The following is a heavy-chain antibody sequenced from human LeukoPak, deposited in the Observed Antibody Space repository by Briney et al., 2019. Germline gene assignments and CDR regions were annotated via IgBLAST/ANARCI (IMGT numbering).Heavy chain of an antibody. D-gene: IGHD6-13*01. CDR3: ARDFAAGSWYGMDV. V-gene: IGHV4-4*07. J-gene: IGHJ6*02. CDR1: GGSTSSYY. CDR2: IYTSGST. Sequence: SETLSLTCTVSGGSTSSYYWSWIRQPAGKGLEWIGRIYTSGSTNYNPSLKSRVTMSVDTSKNQFSLKLNSVTAADTAVYYCARDFAAGSWYGMDVWGQGTTVTVSS.